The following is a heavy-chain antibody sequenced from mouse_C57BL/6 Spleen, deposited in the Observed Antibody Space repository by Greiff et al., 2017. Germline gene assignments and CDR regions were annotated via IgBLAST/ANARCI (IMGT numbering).Heavy chain of an antibody. Sequence: QVQLQQPGAELARPGASVKLSCKASGYTFTSYGISWVKQRTGQGLEWIGEIDPRSGNTNYNEKFKGKATLTADKSSSTAYMELRSLTSEDSALYFCARSFSNYAGSAMDYWGQGTSVTVSS. CDR1: GYTFTSYG. V-gene: IGHV1-81*01. J-gene: IGHJ4*01. CDR3: ARSFSNYAGSAMDY. D-gene: IGHD2-5*01. CDR2: IDPRSGNT.